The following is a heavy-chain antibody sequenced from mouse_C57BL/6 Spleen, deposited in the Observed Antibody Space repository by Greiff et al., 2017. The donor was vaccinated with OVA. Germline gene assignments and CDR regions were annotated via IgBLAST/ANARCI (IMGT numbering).Heavy chain of an antibody. Sequence: VQLQESGPELVKPGASVKISCKASGYAFSSSWMNWVKQRPGKGLEWIGRLYPGDGDTNYNGKFKGKATLTADKSSSTAYMQLSSLTSEDSAVYFCAREGGTLDYWGQGTTLTVSS. CDR3: AREGGTLDY. CDR2: LYPGDGDT. J-gene: IGHJ2*01. CDR1: GYAFSSSW. V-gene: IGHV1-82*01. D-gene: IGHD2-14*01.